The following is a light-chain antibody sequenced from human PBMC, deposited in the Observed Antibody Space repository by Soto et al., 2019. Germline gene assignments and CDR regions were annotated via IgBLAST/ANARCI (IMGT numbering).Light chain of an antibody. J-gene: IGKJ1*01. Sequence: DIQMTQSPSTLSASVGDRVTITCRASQSLSSWLAWYQQKPGKAPKLLIYDASSLESGVPSRFSGSGSGTEFTLTISSLQPDDFATYYCQQYNSYSPWTLGQGTKVEIK. CDR3: QQYNSYSPWT. CDR1: QSLSSW. V-gene: IGKV1-5*01. CDR2: DAS.